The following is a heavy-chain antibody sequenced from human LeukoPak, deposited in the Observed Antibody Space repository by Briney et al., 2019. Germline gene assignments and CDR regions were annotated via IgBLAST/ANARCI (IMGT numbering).Heavy chain of an antibody. D-gene: IGHD6-13*01. J-gene: IGHJ4*02. Sequence: GASVKVSCKASGYAFTSYYMHWVRQAPGQGLEWMGIINPSGGSTSYAQKFQGRVTMTRDMSTGTVYMELSSLRSEDTAVYYCARDYEGYSSRGDSYFDYWAREPWSPSPQ. CDR2: INPSGGST. V-gene: IGHV1-46*01. CDR3: ARDYEGYSSRGDSYFDY. CDR1: GYAFTSYY.